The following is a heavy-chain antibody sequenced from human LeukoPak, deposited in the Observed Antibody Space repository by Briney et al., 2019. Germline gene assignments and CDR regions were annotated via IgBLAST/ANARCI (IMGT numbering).Heavy chain of an antibody. CDR3: AKGDWYERTNPIDY. V-gene: IGHV3-9*01. D-gene: IGHD3/OR15-3a*01. CDR1: GFTFDDYA. Sequence: GRSLRLSCAASGFTFDDYAMHWVRHAPGKGLEWVSGISWNSGSIGYADSVKGRFTISRDNAKNSLYLQMNSLRAEDTALYYCAKGDWYERTNPIDYWGQGTLVTVSS. CDR2: ISWNSGSI. J-gene: IGHJ4*02.